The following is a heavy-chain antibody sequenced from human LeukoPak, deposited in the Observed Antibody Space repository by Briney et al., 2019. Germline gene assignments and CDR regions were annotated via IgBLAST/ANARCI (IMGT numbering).Heavy chain of an antibody. CDR3: ARNTAVAGTGFDY. V-gene: IGHV1-8*01. J-gene: IGHJ4*02. CDR1: GYTFTSYD. Sequence: ASVKVYCKASGYTFTSYDINWVRQATGQGLEWMGWMNPNSGNTGYAQKFQGRVTMTRNTSISTAYMELSSLRSEDTAVYYCARNTAVAGTGFDYRGQGTLVTVSS. CDR2: MNPNSGNT. D-gene: IGHD6-19*01.